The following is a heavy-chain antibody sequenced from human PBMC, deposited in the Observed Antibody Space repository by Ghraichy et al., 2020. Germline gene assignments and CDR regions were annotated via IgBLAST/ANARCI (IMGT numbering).Heavy chain of an antibody. CDR2: INHSGST. Sequence: SETLSLTCAVYGGSFSGYYWSWIRQPPGKGLEWIGEINHSGSTNYNPSLKSRVTISVDTSKNQFSLKLSSVTAADTAVYHCARGGVRYAFDIWGQGTMVTVSS. J-gene: IGHJ3*02. D-gene: IGHD3-9*01. V-gene: IGHV4-34*01. CDR3: ARGGVRYAFDI. CDR1: GGSFSGYY.